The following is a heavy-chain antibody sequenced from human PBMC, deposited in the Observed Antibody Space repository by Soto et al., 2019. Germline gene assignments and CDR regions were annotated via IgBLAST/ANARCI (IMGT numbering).Heavy chain of an antibody. CDR1: GFSLSTSGVG. V-gene: IGHV2-5*02. Sequence: SGPTLVNPTQTLTLTCTFSGFSLSTSGVGVGWIRQPPGKALEWPALIYWDDDKRYSPSLKSRLTITKDTSKNQVVLTMTNMDPVDTAKYYCAHRFPGTGGNWFTPWGQETLVTVSS. J-gene: IGHJ5*02. CDR3: AHRFPGTGGNWFTP. CDR2: IYWDDDK. D-gene: IGHD3-10*01.